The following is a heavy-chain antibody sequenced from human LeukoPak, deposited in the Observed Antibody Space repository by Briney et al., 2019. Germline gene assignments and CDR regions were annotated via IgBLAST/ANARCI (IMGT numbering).Heavy chain of an antibody. Sequence: ASVKVSCKASGYTFTGYYMHWVRQAPGQGLEWMGWINPNSGGTNYAQKFQGWVTMTRDTSISTAYMELSRLRSDDTAVYYCARGGRAELVNDSYQGIYYYYGMGVWGQGTTVTVSS. V-gene: IGHV1-2*04. CDR1: GYTFTGYY. CDR3: ARGGRAELVNDSYQGIYYYYGMGV. D-gene: IGHD1-1*01. J-gene: IGHJ6*02. CDR2: INPNSGGT.